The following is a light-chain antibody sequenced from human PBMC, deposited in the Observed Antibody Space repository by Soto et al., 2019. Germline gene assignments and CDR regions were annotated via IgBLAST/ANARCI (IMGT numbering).Light chain of an antibody. J-gene: IGKJ1*01. Sequence: DTVLTQSPGTLSLSPGERATLSCRASQSVTSTYLAWYQQKPGQAPRLLIYGASTRATGITDRFSGGGSGTDFTLTISRLEPEDFAGYYCQQYAYPPWTFGHGTKVEV. CDR2: GAS. V-gene: IGKV3-20*01. CDR1: QSVTSTY. CDR3: QQYAYPPWT.